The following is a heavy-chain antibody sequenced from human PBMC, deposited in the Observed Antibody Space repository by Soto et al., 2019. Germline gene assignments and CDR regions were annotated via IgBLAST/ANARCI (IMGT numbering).Heavy chain of an antibody. CDR3: ARERAGYCSGGSCYSHWYFDL. CDR2: IYYSGST. D-gene: IGHD2-15*01. J-gene: IGHJ2*01. V-gene: IGHV4-61*01. CDR1: GGSVSSGSYY. Sequence: QVQLQESGPGLVKPSETLSLTCTVSGGSVSSGSYYWSWIRQPPGKGLEWIGYIYYSGSTNYNPSLKSRVTISVDTSKNQFSLQLSSVTAADTAVYYCARERAGYCSGGSCYSHWYFDLWGRGTLVTVSS.